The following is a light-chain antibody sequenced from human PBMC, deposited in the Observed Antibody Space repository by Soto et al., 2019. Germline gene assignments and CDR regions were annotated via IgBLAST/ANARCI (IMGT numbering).Light chain of an antibody. CDR3: SSYTSSSTNV. V-gene: IGLV2-14*01. CDR1: SSDVGGYNS. Sequence: QSVLTQPASVSGSPGQSITISCTGTSSDVGGYNSVSWYQNPGKAPKLILYDVGDRPSGVSYRFSGSKSGNTASLTISGLQAVDEADYYCSSYTSSSTNVFGTGTKVTVL. J-gene: IGLJ1*01. CDR2: DVG.